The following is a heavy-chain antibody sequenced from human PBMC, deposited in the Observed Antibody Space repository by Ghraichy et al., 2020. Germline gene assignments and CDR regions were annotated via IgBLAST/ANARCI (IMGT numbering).Heavy chain of an antibody. J-gene: IGHJ5*02. Sequence: SGPTLVKPTQTLTLTCTFSGFSLSTSGMCVSWIRQPPGKALEWLALIDWDDDKYYSTSLKTRLTISKDTSKNQVVLTMTNMDPVDTATYYCARTITLGRYCSGGSCYGNWFDPWGQGTLVTVSS. V-gene: IGHV2-70*01. CDR1: GFSLSTSGMC. D-gene: IGHD2-15*01. CDR3: ARTITLGRYCSGGSCYGNWFDP. CDR2: IDWDDDK.